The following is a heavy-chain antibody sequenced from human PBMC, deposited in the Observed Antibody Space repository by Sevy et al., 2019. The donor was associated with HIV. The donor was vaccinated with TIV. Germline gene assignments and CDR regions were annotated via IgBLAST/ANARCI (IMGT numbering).Heavy chain of an antibody. J-gene: IGHJ4*02. CDR2: VTSDGTT. D-gene: IGHD3-16*01. CDR1: GLTLTTTG. CDR3: AGGDTTMITDLDY. V-gene: IGHV3-23*01. Sequence: GGSLRLSCAASGLTLTTTGMSWVRQAPGKGLEWVAGVTSDGTTYYAGSVRDRFTVSRDNSKNTLYLQLNSLRADDTAVFYWAGGDTTMITDLDYWGQGTLVTVSS.